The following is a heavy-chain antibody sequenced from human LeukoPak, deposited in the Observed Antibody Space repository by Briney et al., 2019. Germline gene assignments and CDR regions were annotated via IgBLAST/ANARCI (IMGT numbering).Heavy chain of an antibody. D-gene: IGHD1-26*01. Sequence: GGSLGLSCVASGFSFRNYAIHWVRQAPGKGLEYVSVINTDGRITYYADSVKGRFTISRDNSKNTVYLQMGSLRGKDMAVYYCTRDGGSFCDFDYWGQGALVTVSS. V-gene: IGHV3-64*02. CDR1: GFSFRNYA. CDR3: TRDGGSFCDFDY. J-gene: IGHJ4*02. CDR2: INTDGRIT.